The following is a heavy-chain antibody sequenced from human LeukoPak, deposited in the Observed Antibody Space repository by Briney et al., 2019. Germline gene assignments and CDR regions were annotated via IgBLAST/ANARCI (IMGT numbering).Heavy chain of an antibody. Sequence: AASVKVSCKASGGTFSSYAISWVRQAPGQGLEWMGRIIPILGIANYAQKFQGRVTITADKSTSTAYMELRSLRSEDTAVYYCARDTSIVVIYYGMDVWGQGTTVTVSS. CDR1: GGTFSSYA. D-gene: IGHD3-22*01. J-gene: IGHJ6*02. V-gene: IGHV1-69*04. CDR3: ARDTSIVVIYYGMDV. CDR2: IIPILGIA.